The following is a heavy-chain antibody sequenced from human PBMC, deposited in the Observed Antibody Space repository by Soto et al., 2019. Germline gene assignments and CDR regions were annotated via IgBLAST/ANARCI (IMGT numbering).Heavy chain of an antibody. CDR3: ARWSIAAGDN. Sequence: QVQLVESGGGVVQPGRSLRLSCAASGFTFSSYGMHWVRQAPGKGLEWVAVIWYDGSNKYYADSVKGRFTISRDNSKNTMYLQMNGLRAEDAAVYYCARWSIAAGDNWGQGTLVTVSS. CDR2: IWYDGSNK. CDR1: GFTFSSYG. J-gene: IGHJ4*02. V-gene: IGHV3-33*01. D-gene: IGHD6-6*01.